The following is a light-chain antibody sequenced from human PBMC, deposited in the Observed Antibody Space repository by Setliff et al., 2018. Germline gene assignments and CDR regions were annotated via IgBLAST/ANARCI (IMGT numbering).Light chain of an antibody. V-gene: IGLV1-44*01. Sequence: QSVLTQPPSASGTPGQRVTISCSGSSSNIGSNTVNWYQQLPGTAPKLLSYSNNQRPSGVPDRFSGSKSGTSASLAISGLQSEDEADYYCAAWDDSLNGPVFGTGTKV. CDR3: AAWDDSLNGPV. J-gene: IGLJ1*01. CDR2: SNN. CDR1: SSNIGSNT.